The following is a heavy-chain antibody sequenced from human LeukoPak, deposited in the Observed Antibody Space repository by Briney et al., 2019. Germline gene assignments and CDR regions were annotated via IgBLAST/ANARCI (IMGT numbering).Heavy chain of an antibody. Sequence: GGSLRLSCAASGFTFNTYAMSWVRQAPGKGLEWVSTISGSGGSTYYADSVKGRFTISRDNSKNTVYLRMNSLRAEDTAVYYCAKLGGYDSSGFGDYWGQGTLVTVSS. CDR2: ISGSGGST. CDR1: GFTFNTYA. CDR3: AKLGGYDSSGFGDY. V-gene: IGHV3-23*01. J-gene: IGHJ4*02. D-gene: IGHD3-22*01.